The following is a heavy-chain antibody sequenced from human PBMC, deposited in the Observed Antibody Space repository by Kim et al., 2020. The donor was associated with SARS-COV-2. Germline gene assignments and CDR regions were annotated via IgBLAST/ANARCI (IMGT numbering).Heavy chain of an antibody. Sequence: GGSLRLSCAASGFTFSSYWMSWVRQAPGKGLEWVANIKQDGSEKYYVDSVKGRFTISRDNAKNSLYLQMNSLRAEDTAVYYCARDRLSGGGDLFDYWGQGTLVTVSS. CDR1: GFTFSSYW. V-gene: IGHV3-7*01. D-gene: IGHD2-21*02. J-gene: IGHJ4*02. CDR3: ARDRLSGGGDLFDY. CDR2: IKQDGSEK.